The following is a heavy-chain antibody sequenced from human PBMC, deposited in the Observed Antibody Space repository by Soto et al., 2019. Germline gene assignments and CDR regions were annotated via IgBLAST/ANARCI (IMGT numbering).Heavy chain of an antibody. CDR2: INHSGST. Sequence: QVQLQQWGAGLLKPSETLSLTCAVYGGSFSGYYWSWIRQPPGKGLEWIGEINHSGSTNYNPSLKSRVTISVDTPTNQFALKLSSVTAADTAVYYCARLKGGGDYGIDYWGQGTLVTVSS. D-gene: IGHD4-17*01. CDR3: ARLKGGGDYGIDY. V-gene: IGHV4-34*01. CDR1: GGSFSGYY. J-gene: IGHJ4*02.